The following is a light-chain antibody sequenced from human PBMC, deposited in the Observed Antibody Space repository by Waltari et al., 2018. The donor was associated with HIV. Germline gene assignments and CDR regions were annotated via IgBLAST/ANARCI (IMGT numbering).Light chain of an antibody. CDR1: SSDVGAYNL. J-gene: IGLJ2*01. CDR2: DVS. V-gene: IGLV2-23*02. Sequence: QTALTQPASVSGSPGQSITISCTGTSSDVGAYNLVSWYQQHPGKAPRLIIYDVSERPAGVSNRFTGSKSGNAASLTISGLQAEDEADYYCGTWDSSLSAVVFGGGTKLTVL. CDR3: GTWDSSLSAVV.